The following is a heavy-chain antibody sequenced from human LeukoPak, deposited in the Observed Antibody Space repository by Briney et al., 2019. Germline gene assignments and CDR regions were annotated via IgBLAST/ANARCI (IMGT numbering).Heavy chain of an antibody. V-gene: IGHV3-23*01. CDR2: ISGNGGST. J-gene: IGHJ4*02. D-gene: IGHD2-21*02. CDR1: GFTFSSYA. Sequence: GGSLRLSCAASGFTFSSYAMSWVRQAPGKGLEWVSAISGNGGSTYYADSVKGRFTISRDNSKNTLYLQMNSLRAEDTAVYYCAKDWRSPTVVVTAMLGYWGQGTLVTVSS. CDR3: AKDWRSPTVVVTAMLGY.